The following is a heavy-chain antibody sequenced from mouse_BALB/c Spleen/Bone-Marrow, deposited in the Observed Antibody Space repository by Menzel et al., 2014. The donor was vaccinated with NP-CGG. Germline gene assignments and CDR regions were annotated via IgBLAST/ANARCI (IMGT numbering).Heavy chain of an antibody. V-gene: IGHV1-61*01. Sequence: LQQSGAELVRPGASVKLSCKAPGYTFTGYWMNWVKQRPGQGLEWIGMIDPSDSETHYNQMFRDKATLTVDKSSSTAYMQLSSLTSEDSAVYYCTRKYGKGGDFWGQGTTLTVSS. J-gene: IGHJ2*01. CDR1: GYTFTGYW. CDR2: IDPSDSET. CDR3: TRKYGKGGDF. D-gene: IGHD2-10*02.